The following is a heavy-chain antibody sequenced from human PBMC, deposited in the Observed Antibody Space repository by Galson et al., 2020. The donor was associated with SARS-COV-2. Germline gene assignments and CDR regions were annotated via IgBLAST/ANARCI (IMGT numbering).Heavy chain of an antibody. V-gene: IGHV4-61*02. Sequence: SETLSLTCTVSGGSISSGSYYWSWIRQPAGKGLEWIGRIYTSGSTNYNPSLKRRVTISVDTSKNQFSLKLSSVTAADTAVYYCARDLRMTTSRDYYGMDVWGQGTTVTVSS. CDR2: IYTSGST. CDR3: ARDLRMTTSRDYYGMDV. D-gene: IGHD4-17*01. CDR1: GGSISSGSYY. J-gene: IGHJ6*02.